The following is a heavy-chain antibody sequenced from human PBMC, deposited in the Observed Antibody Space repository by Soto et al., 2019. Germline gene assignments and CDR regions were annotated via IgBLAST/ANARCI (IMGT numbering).Heavy chain of an antibody. J-gene: IGHJ6*02. Sequence: GASVKVSCKASGYTFTSYGISWVRQAPGQGLEWMGWISAYNGNTNYAQKLQGRVTMTTDTSTSTAYMELRSLRSDDMAVYYCARDEAYYDFWSGPPGYGMDVWGQGTTVTVSS. CDR2: ISAYNGNT. D-gene: IGHD3-3*01. V-gene: IGHV1-18*03. CDR1: GYTFTSYG. CDR3: ARDEAYYDFWSGPPGYGMDV.